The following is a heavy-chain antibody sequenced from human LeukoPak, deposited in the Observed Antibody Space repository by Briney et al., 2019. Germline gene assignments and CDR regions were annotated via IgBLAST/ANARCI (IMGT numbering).Heavy chain of an antibody. J-gene: IGHJ2*01. CDR3: ARDPAPWSYFDL. CDR1: GFTFSSYS. Sequence: PGGSLRLSCAASGFTFSSYSMNWVRQAPGQGLEWVSSISGTGTYTYYAGSLKGRFTISRDNAKNSVYLQMNSLRAEDTAVYYCARDPAPWSYFDLWGRGTLVTASS. V-gene: IGHV3-21*01. D-gene: IGHD1-1*01. CDR2: ISGTGTYT.